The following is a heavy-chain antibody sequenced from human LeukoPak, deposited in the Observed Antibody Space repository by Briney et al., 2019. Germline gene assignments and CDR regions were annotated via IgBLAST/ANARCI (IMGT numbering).Heavy chain of an antibody. CDR3: ARGDYYDSSGYSHTDY. CDR1: GYTFTSYY. Sequence: ASVKVSCKASGYTFTSYYMHWVRQAPGQGLEWMGIINPSAGSTSYAQKFQGRVTMTRDTSTSTVYMELSSLRSEDTVVYYCARGDYYDSSGYSHTDYWGQGTLVTVSS. D-gene: IGHD3-22*01. V-gene: IGHV1-46*01. CDR2: INPSAGST. J-gene: IGHJ4*02.